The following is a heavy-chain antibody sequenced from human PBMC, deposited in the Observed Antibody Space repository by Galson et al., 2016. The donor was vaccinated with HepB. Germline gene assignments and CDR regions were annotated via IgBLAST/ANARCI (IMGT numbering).Heavy chain of an antibody. CDR1: GFPFDDYA. Sequence: SLRLSCAASGFPFDDYAMHWVRQPXXKGLXXVSXISWNSVTIDYADSVXGRFTVSRDSAKNTLYLQMNSLRTEDTALYYCAKAGCGGTRCYSNRWGQGTLVTVSS. D-gene: IGHD2-2*02. J-gene: IGHJ4*02. CDR3: AKAGCGGTRCYSNR. V-gene: IGHV3-9*01. CDR2: ISWNSVTI.